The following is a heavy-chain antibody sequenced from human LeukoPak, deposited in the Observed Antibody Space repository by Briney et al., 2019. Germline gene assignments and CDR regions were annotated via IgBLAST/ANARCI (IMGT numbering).Heavy chain of an antibody. CDR1: GGSIRSYY. CDR3: ARDKGDYGDYYWFDP. Sequence: PSETLSLTCAVSGGSIRSYYWSWIRQAPGKGLEWIGYIYYSGSTNYNPSLKSRVTISVDTSKNQFSLKLRSVTAADTAVYYCARDKGDYGDYYWFDPWGQGTLVTVSS. V-gene: IGHV4-59*01. D-gene: IGHD4-17*01. CDR2: IYYSGST. J-gene: IGHJ5*02.